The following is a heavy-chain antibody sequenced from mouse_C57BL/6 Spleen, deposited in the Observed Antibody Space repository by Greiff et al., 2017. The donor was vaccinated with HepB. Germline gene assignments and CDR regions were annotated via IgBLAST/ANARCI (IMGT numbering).Heavy chain of an antibody. Sequence: QVQLQQSGPGLVQPSQSLSITCTVSGFSLTSYGVHWVRQSPGKGLEWLGVIWSGGSTDYNAAFISRLSISKDNSKSQVFFKMNSLQADDTAIYYCAREDYYGSSGYFDVWGTGTTVTVSS. J-gene: IGHJ1*03. D-gene: IGHD1-1*01. CDR1: GFSLTSYG. CDR2: IWSGGST. CDR3: AREDYYGSSGYFDV. V-gene: IGHV2-2*01.